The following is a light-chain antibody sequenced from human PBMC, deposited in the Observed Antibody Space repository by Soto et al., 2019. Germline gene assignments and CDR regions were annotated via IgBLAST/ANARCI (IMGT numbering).Light chain of an antibody. CDR2: DVS. Sequence: QSALTQPASVSGSPGQSITISCTGTSSDVGGYNFVTWYQQHPGEAPKLMIHDVSSRASGVPNRFSGSKSGTTASLTISGLQAEDECDYYCCSYASSTSYVFGTGTKVXVL. CDR3: CSYASSTSYV. J-gene: IGLJ1*01. CDR1: SSDVGGYNF. V-gene: IGLV2-14*03.